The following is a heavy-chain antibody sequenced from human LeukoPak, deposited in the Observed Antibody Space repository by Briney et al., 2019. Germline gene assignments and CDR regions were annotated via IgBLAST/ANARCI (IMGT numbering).Heavy chain of an antibody. Sequence: GGSLTLSCAASGFTFSNYAMSWVRQAPGKGLEWVSVISGSGGSTYYADSVKGRLTISRDNSKNTLFLQMNSLRAEDTAVYYCAKRAQYSSKKSEFDFWGQGTLVTVSS. D-gene: IGHD4-11*01. V-gene: IGHV3-23*01. CDR2: ISGSGGST. J-gene: IGHJ4*02. CDR3: AKRAQYSSKKSEFDF. CDR1: GFTFSNYA.